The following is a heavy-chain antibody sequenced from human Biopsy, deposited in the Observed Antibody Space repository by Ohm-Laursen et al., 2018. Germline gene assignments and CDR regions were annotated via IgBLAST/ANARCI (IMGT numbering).Heavy chain of an antibody. J-gene: IGHJ4*02. CDR1: GGSISDSTYH. CDR2: IYYSGNT. Sequence: SQTLSLTCIVSGGSISDSTYHWGWIRQSPGKGLEWIGNIYYSGNTDYSPSLKSRVTISVNTSNNHISLKPRCVTAADTAVYYCARQVDFWSGYVDYWGQGTLVAVSS. D-gene: IGHD3-3*01. V-gene: IGHV4-39*01. CDR3: ARQVDFWSGYVDY.